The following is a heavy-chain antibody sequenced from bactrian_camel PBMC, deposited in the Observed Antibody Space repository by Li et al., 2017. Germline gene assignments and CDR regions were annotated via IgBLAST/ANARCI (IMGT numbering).Heavy chain of an antibody. CDR2: IDSDGIA. CDR3: ATTYGATWWADFAY. V-gene: IGHV3S53*01. D-gene: IGHD6*01. CDR1: GSIYGDAC. Sequence: HVQLVESGGGLVQPGGSLRLSCRASGSIYGDACVGWLRQAPGKEREGVAAIDSDGIASYADSVKGRFTISRDNAKNTVYLQMNSLISEDTALYYCATTYGATWWADFAYWGQGTQVTVS. J-gene: IGHJ6*01.